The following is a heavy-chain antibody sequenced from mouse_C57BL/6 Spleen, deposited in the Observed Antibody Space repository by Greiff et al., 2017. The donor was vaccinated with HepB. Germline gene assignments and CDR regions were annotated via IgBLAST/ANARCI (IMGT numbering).Heavy chain of an antibody. V-gene: IGHV1-84*01. CDR3: ASTVVATDFDV. CDR2: IYPGSGHP. J-gene: IGHJ1*03. CDR1: GSTFTDYY. D-gene: IGHD1-1*01. Sequence: VQLQQSGPELVKPGASVKISCKASGSTFTDYYINWVKQRPGQGLEWIGWIYPGSGHPKYNEQVTGKATLTVDTSSSTAYMQLSSLTSEDSAVYCCASTVVATDFDVWGTVTTATVTS.